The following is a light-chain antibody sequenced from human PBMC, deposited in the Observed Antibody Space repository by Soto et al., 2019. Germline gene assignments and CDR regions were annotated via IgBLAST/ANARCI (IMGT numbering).Light chain of an antibody. V-gene: IGKV3-20*01. J-gene: IGKJ1*01. CDR1: QSVSSY. Sequence: EIVMTQSPATLSVSLGERATLSCRASQSVSSYLAWYQQKPGQAPRLLMYGISRRATGIPDRFSGSGSGTDFTLTITRLEPEDFAVYYCQQYVTSSPRTFGQGTKVDIK. CDR3: QQYVTSSPRT. CDR2: GIS.